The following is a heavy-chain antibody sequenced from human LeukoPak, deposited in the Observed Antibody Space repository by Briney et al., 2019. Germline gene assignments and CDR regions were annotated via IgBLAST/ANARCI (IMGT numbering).Heavy chain of an antibody. V-gene: IGHV3-33*06. Sequence: SLIPSCAASGFIFSSYGMHWARQAPGKGLEWVAVIWYDGSNKYYADSVKGRYTITRDNSKNTLYLQMNSLRAEDTAVYYCAKDGHYDFWSGYFRAEGVSAYMDVWGKGTTVTVSS. CDR2: IWYDGSNK. J-gene: IGHJ6*03. CDR1: GFIFSSYG. CDR3: AKDGHYDFWSGYFRAEGVSAYMDV. D-gene: IGHD3-3*01.